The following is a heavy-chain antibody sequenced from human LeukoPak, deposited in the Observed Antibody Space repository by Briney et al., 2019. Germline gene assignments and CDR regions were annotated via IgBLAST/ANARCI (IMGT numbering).Heavy chain of an antibody. CDR1: GASMSSYY. Sequence: SETLSLICTVSGASMSSYYWTWIRQPAGKGLEYIGRIYISGSTNYNPSLRSRVSMSVDTSKNQFSLRLYSVTAADTAVYYCARVRYSDSSVLTRKRSYYFDYWGQGTLVTVSS. CDR2: IYISGST. V-gene: IGHV4-4*07. J-gene: IGHJ4*02. D-gene: IGHD3-22*01. CDR3: ARVRYSDSSVLTRKRSYYFDY.